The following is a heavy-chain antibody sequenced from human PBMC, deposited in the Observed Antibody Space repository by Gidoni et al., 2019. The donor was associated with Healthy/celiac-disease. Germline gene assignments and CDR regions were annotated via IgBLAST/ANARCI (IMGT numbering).Heavy chain of an antibody. V-gene: IGHV4-34*01. J-gene: IGHJ4*02. D-gene: IGHD3-22*01. CDR1: GGSFSGYY. Sequence: QVQLQQWGAGLLKPSETLSLTCAVYGGSFSGYYWSWIRQPPGKGLDWIGEINHSGSTNYNPSLKSRVTISVDTSKNQFSLKLSSVTAADTAVYYCARARPKTTRLGSGYSGDYFDYWGQGTLVTVSS. CDR2: INHSGST. CDR3: ARARPKTTRLGSGYSGDYFDY.